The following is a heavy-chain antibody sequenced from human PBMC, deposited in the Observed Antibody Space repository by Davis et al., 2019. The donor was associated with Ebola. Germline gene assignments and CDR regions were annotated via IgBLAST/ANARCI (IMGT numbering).Heavy chain of an antibody. CDR1: GYTFTNYA. J-gene: IGHJ4*02. CDR3: ARDYSSLSHRDFDY. Sequence: AASVKVSCKASGYTFTNYAISWVRQAPGQGLEWMGWISAYNGNTNYAQKLQGRVTMTTDTSTSTAYMELRSLRSDDTAVYYCARDYSSLSHRDFDYWGQGTLVTVSS. CDR2: ISAYNGNT. D-gene: IGHD6-6*01. V-gene: IGHV1-18*04.